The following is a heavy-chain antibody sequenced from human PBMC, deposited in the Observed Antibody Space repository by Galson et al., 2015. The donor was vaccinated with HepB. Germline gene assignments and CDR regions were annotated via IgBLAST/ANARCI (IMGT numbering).Heavy chain of an antibody. D-gene: IGHD2-2*02. J-gene: IGHJ5*02. CDR1: GDSVSSNSAA. CDR3: ARKYRGCSSTSCYTESGLGWFDP. CDR2: TYYRSKWYN. Sequence: CAISGDSVSSNSAAWNWIRQSPSRGLEWLGRTYYRSKWYNDHAVSVKSRITINPDTSKNQFSLQLSSVTAADTAVYYCARKYRGCSSTSCYTESGLGWFDPWGQGTLVTVSS. V-gene: IGHV6-1*01.